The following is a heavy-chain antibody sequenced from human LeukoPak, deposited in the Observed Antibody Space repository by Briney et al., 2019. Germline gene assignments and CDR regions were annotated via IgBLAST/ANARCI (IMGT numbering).Heavy chain of an antibody. Sequence: GGSLRLSCAASGFTFSSYDMHWVRQATGKGLEWVLAIGTAGDTYYPGSVKGRFTISRENAKNSLYLQMNSLRAGDTAVYYCARGPRRSRYFDLWGRGTLVTVSS. J-gene: IGHJ2*01. CDR3: ARGPRRSRYFDL. CDR1: GFTFSSYD. V-gene: IGHV3-13*01. CDR2: IGTAGDT.